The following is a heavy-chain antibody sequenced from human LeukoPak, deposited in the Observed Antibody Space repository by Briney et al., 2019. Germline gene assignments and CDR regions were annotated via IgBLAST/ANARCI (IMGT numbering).Heavy chain of an antibody. Sequence: PGGSLRLSCAVSGLTFSNYWMHWVRQAPGKGLVWVSRISNDGTSTSYADSVKGRFTISRDNAKNSLYLQMNSLRAEDTAVYYCARRDSSSWYDFDYWGQGTLVTVSS. CDR2: ISNDGTST. CDR3: ARRDSSSWYDFDY. J-gene: IGHJ4*02. D-gene: IGHD6-13*01. V-gene: IGHV3-74*01. CDR1: GLTFSNYW.